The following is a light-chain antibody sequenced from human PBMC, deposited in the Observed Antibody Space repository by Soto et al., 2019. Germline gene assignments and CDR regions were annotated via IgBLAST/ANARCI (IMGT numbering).Light chain of an antibody. CDR1: SSSIGAGYH. CDR2: VNN. Sequence: QSVLTQPPSVSGAPGQRVTISCTGSSSSIGAGYHVHWYQQLPGAAPKLLISVNNNRPSGVPDRFSVSRSGTSASLAIAGLQAEDEADYYCQSYDDSLSTYVFGTGTKVTVL. J-gene: IGLJ1*01. V-gene: IGLV1-40*01. CDR3: QSYDDSLSTYV.